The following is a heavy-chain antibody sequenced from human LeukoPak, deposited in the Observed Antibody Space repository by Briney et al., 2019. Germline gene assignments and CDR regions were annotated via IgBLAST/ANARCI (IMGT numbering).Heavy chain of an antibody. CDR1: GGSFSGYY. Sequence: PSETLSLTCAVYGGSFSGYYWSWIRQPPGKGLEWIGEINHSGSTNYNPSLKSRVTISLDTSKNQFSLKLSSVTAADTAVYYCARGKGDLTMIAMIVTAVESYFDHWGRGSVVTVSS. CDR3: ARGKGDLTMIAMIVTAVESYFDH. CDR2: INHSGST. J-gene: IGHJ4*02. V-gene: IGHV4-34*01. D-gene: IGHD3-22*01.